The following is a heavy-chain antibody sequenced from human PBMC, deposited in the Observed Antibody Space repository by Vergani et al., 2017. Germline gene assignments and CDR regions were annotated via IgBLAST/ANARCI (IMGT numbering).Heavy chain of an antibody. V-gene: IGHV1-46*03. J-gene: IGHJ3*02. D-gene: IGHD3-22*01. CDR1: GYTFTSYY. CDR2: INPSGGST. CDR3: ARAEQPTYYYAIRGYYLGAFDI. Sequence: QVQLVQSGAEVKKPGASVRVSCKASGYTFTSYYMHWVRQAPGQGLEWMGIINPSGGSTSYAQKFQGRVTMTRDTTTSTVYMELSSLRPEDTSVYYCARAEQPTYYYAIRGYYLGAFDIWGQGTMVTVSS.